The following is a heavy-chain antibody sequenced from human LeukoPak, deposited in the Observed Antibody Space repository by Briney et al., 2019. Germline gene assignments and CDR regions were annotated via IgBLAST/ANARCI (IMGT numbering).Heavy chain of an antibody. CDR2: IYYSGST. D-gene: IGHD2-15*01. CDR3: ARHRGGYYYYYGMDV. Sequence: PSETLSLTCTVSGGSISSSSYYWGWLRQPPGKGLEWLGSIYYSGSTYYNPSLKSRVTISVDTSKNQFSLKLSSVTAADTAVYYCARHRGGYYYYYGMDVWGQGTTVTVSS. CDR1: GGSISSSSYY. J-gene: IGHJ6*02. V-gene: IGHV4-39*01.